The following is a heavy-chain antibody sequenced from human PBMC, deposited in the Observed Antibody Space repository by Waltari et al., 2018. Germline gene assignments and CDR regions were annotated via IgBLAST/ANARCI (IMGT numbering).Heavy chain of an antibody. V-gene: IGHV6-1*01. D-gene: IGHD3-3*01. J-gene: IGHJ4*02. CDR3: ARDPRWTHSILLDF. Sequence: QVQLQQSGPGLVEPSQTLPPTCVISGDSVSSQSVPWNWIRQFPSRGLEWLGKTCYRSKWINEYALSVQSRITINPDTSKNQFSLQLNSVTPEDTAIYYCARDPRWTHSILLDFWGQGTLVTVSS. CDR2: TCYRSKWIN. CDR1: GDSVSSQSVP.